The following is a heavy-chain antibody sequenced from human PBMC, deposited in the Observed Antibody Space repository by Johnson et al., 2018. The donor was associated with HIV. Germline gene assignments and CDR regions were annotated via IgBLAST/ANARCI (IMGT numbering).Heavy chain of an antibody. V-gene: IGHV3-30-3*01. Sequence: QMHLVESGGGVVQPERSLRLSCAASEFSFSTYAMRWVRQAPGKGLEGVAVISDDGTNTDYADAVKGRFTISRDNSKNTLYLQMNSLRAGDTAVYYCVRDGNYYDRSGYRVDAFDVWGQGTMVTVSS. CDR2: ISDDGTNT. CDR3: VRDGNYYDRSGYRVDAFDV. CDR1: EFSFSTYA. D-gene: IGHD3-22*01. J-gene: IGHJ3*01.